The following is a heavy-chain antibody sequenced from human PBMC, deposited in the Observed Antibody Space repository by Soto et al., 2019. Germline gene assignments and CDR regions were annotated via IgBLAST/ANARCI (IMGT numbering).Heavy chain of an antibody. CDR2: IGGDGGSP. CDR1: GFTFSEYA. V-gene: IGHV3-23*01. Sequence: GGSLRLSCAASGFTFSEYAMSWVRQAPGKGLEWVSVIGGDGGSPNYADSVKGRFTVSRDNAKNSLSLQMNSLRDEDTAAYYCASISGYEINYYGMDVWGQGTTVTVS. J-gene: IGHJ6*02. D-gene: IGHD5-12*01. CDR3: ASISGYEINYYGMDV.